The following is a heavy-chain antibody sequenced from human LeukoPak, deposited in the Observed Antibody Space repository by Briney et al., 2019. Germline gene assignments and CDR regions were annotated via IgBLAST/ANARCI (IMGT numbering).Heavy chain of an antibody. V-gene: IGHV3-30-3*01. CDR3: ARAGDTIAAASTGDY. CDR2: ISYDGSNK. CDR1: GFTFSSYA. D-gene: IGHD6-13*01. J-gene: IGHJ4*02. Sequence: GGSLRLSCAASGFTFSSYAMHWVRQAPGKGLEWMAVISYDGSNKYYADSVKGRFTISRDNSKNTLYLQMNSLRAEDTAVYYCARAGDTIAAASTGDYWGQGTLVTVYS.